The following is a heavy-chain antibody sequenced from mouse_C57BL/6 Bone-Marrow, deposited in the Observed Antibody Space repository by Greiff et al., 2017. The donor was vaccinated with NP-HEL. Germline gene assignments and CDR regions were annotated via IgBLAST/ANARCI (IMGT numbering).Heavy chain of an antibody. Sequence: QVQLQQPGAELVRPGTSVKLSCKASGYTFTSYWMHWVKQRPGQGLEWIGVIDPSDSYTNYNQKFKGKATLTVDTSSSTAYMQLSSLTSEDSAVYYCAREGAYYSNYGGYDYAMDYGGQGTAVTVSA. CDR1: GYTFTSYW. V-gene: IGHV1-59*01. CDR2: IDPSDSYT. J-gene: IGHJ4*01. CDR3: AREGAYYSNYGGYDYAMDY. D-gene: IGHD2-5*01.